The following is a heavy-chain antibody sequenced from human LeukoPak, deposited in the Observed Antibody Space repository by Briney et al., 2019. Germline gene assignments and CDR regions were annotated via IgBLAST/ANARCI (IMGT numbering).Heavy chain of an antibody. V-gene: IGHV3-74*01. Sequence: PGGSLRLSCATSDFSFRSHWMHWVRQAPGKGLVWVSRIIGDGNSISYADSVKGRFTISRDNAKNTLYLQMNSLRVEDTAVYYCARDRGSNRYFAFDIWGRGTMVTVSS. D-gene: IGHD2/OR15-2a*01. J-gene: IGHJ3*02. CDR2: IIGDGNSI. CDR3: ARDRGSNRYFAFDI. CDR1: DFSFRSHW.